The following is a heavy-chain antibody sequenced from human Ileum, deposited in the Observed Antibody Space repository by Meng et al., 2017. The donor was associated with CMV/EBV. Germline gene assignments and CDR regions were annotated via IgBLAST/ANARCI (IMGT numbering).Heavy chain of an antibody. J-gene: IGHJ5*02. CDR3: ARVPAAVEWFDP. CDR2: INPNSGGT. CDR1: GYTFTGYY. Sequence: CKASGYTFTGYYMHWVRQAPGQGLGWMGWINPNSGGTNYAQKFQGRVTMTRDTSISTAYMELSSLRSDDTAVYYCARVPAAVEWFDPWGQGTLVTVSS. D-gene: IGHD2-2*01. V-gene: IGHV1-2*02.